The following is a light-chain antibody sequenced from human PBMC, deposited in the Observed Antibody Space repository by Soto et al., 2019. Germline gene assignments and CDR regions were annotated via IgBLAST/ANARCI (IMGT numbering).Light chain of an antibody. CDR3: NRYNSYLET. Sequence: DIQITQSPSTLSASVGDRVTITCRASECISKWLAWYQHKPWTAPKLLIYQASSLESGVPSRFSGSGSGTEFTLTIASLQPDDFATYYCNRYNSYLETFGEGTKVEI. J-gene: IGKJ1*01. CDR1: ECISKW. V-gene: IGKV1-5*03. CDR2: QAS.